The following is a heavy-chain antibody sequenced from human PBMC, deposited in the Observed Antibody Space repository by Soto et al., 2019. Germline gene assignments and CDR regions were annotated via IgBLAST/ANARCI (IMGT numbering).Heavy chain of an antibody. CDR1: GYTFTGYY. J-gene: IGHJ3*02. CDR2: INPNSGGT. V-gene: IGHV1-2*04. D-gene: IGHD3-22*01. CDR3: ATKSYASSGYYYAFDI. Sequence: ASVKVSCKASGYTFTGYYMHWVRQAPGQGLERMGWINPNSGGTNYAQKFQGWVTMTRDTSISTAYMELSRLRSEDTAIYYCATKSYASSGYYYAFDIWGQGTMVTVS.